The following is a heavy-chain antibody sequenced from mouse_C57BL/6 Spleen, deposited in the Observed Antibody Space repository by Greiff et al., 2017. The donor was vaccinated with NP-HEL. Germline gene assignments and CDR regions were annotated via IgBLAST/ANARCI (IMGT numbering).Heavy chain of an antibody. CDR2: INPSNGGT. Sequence: QVQLQQPGTELVKPGASVKLSCKASGYTFTSYWMHWVKQRHGQGLEWIGNINPSNGGTNYNEKFKSKATLTVDKSSSTDYMQLSSLSSEDSAVYYCARRGYSSSYLYWYFYVWGTGTTVTVSS. J-gene: IGHJ1*03. V-gene: IGHV1-53*01. CDR1: GYTFTSYW. D-gene: IGHD1-1*01. CDR3: ARRGYSSSYLYWYFYV.